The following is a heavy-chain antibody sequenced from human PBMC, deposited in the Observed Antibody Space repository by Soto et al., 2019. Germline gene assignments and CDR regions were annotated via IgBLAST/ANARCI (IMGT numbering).Heavy chain of an antibody. Sequence: EVQLVESGGGLVQPGRSLRLSCAASGFTFDDFAMHWVRQAPGKGLEWVSGISWNSGRIGYADSVKGRFTLSRDNAKNSRYLQMNSLRAADAALYYCAKDGAIDYYCMDVWGQGTTVTVSS. CDR2: ISWNSGRI. V-gene: IGHV3-9*01. CDR1: GFTFDDFA. CDR3: AKDGAIDYYCMDV. D-gene: IGHD2-2*01. J-gene: IGHJ6*02.